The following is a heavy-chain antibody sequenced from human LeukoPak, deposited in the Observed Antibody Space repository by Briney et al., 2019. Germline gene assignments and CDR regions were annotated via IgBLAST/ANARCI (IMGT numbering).Heavy chain of an antibody. CDR1: GFTFSSEA. Sequence: LSCAASGFTFSSEAMSWVRQAPGKRLEWVSTIDVSGGNTHYSHPVKGRFTISRDNSKSTLYLQMNSLRAEDTAVYYCAKDVHNLVGGMSYWGQGALVTVSP. CDR3: AKDVHNLVGGMSY. J-gene: IGHJ4*02. V-gene: IGHV3-23*01. CDR2: IDVSGGNT. D-gene: IGHD2-21*01.